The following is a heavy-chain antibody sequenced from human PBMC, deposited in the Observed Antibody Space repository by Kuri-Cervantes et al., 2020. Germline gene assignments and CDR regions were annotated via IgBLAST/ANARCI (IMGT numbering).Heavy chain of an antibody. D-gene: IGHD2-2*01. J-gene: IGHJ4*02. Sequence: LSLTCAASGFTFSSYAMHWVRQAPGKGLEWVAVISYDGSNKYYADSVKGRFTISRDNSKNTLYLQMNSLRAEDTAVYYCAKGGSTSGYAPLDYWGQGTLVTVSS. CDR1: GFTFSSYA. CDR3: AKGGSTSGYAPLDY. V-gene: IGHV3-30*07. CDR2: ISYDGSNK.